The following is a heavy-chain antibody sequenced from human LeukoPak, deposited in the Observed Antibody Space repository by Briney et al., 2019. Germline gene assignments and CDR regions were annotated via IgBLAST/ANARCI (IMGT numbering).Heavy chain of an antibody. CDR1: GGSISSYY. Sequence: SETLSLTCTVSGGSISSYYWSWIRQPPGKGLEWIGYIYYSGSTNYNPSLKSRVTISVDTSKNQFSLKLSSVTAADTAVYYCATDEDGDLDYWGQGTLVTVSS. V-gene: IGHV4-59*01. D-gene: IGHD4-17*01. CDR2: IYYSGST. CDR3: ATDEDGDLDY. J-gene: IGHJ4*02.